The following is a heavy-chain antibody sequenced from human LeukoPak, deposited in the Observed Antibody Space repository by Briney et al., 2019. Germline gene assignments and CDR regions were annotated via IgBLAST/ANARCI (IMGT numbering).Heavy chain of an antibody. CDR1: GGSITSSNW. J-gene: IGHJ4*02. D-gene: IGHD4-17*01. CDR2: IYLRGNT. Sequence: PSGTLFLTCAISGGSITSSNWWTWVRQPPGEGLEWVGEIYLRGNTNYNPSLESRVSISVDESKTQLSLRLESVTAADTAVYYCARGTITTVTDSWGPGTLVTVSS. V-gene: IGHV4-4*02. CDR3: ARGTITTVTDS.